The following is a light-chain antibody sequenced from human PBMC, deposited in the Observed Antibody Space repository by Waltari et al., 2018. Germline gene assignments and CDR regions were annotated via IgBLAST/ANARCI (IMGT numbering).Light chain of an antibody. J-gene: IGLJ3*02. V-gene: IGLV1-47*01. CDR1: RSNIGSNY. CDR3: AAWDDSLSGRV. CDR2: RNN. Sequence: QSVLTQPPSASGTPGQRVTISCSGSRSNIGSNYVYWYQQLPGTAPKLLLYRNNQRPSGVPDRSAGSKAGTSASLAISGLRSEDEADYYCAAWDDSLSGRVFGGGTKVTVL.